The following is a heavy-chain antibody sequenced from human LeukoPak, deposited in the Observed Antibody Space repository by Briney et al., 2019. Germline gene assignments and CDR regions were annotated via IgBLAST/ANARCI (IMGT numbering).Heavy chain of an antibody. CDR1: GFTFSSYE. J-gene: IGHJ4*02. D-gene: IGHD5-18*01. V-gene: IGHV3-48*03. CDR3: AKEGIPYYFDY. Sequence: GGSLRLSCAASGFTFSSYEMNWVRQAPGKGLEWVSYISSSGSTIYYADSVKGRFTISRDNSKNTLYLQMNSLRAEDTAVYYCAKEGIPYYFDYWGQGTLVTVSS. CDR2: ISSSGSTI.